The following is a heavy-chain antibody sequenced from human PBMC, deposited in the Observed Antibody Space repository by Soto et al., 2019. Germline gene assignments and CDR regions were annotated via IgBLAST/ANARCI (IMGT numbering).Heavy chain of an antibody. J-gene: IGHJ4*02. D-gene: IGHD2-15*01. Sequence: GGSLRLSCAASGSTFNSYAMHWVRQAPGKGLEWVAVISYDGSNKYYADSVKGRFTISRDNSKNTLYLQMNSLRAEDAAVYYCARFKGCSGGSCYPYFDYWGQGTLVTVSS. V-gene: IGHV3-30-3*01. CDR1: GSTFNSYA. CDR3: ARFKGCSGGSCYPYFDY. CDR2: ISYDGSNK.